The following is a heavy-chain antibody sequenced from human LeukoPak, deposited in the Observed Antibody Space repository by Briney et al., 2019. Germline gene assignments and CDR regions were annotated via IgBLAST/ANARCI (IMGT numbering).Heavy chain of an antibody. J-gene: IGHJ4*02. Sequence: SETLSLTRAVYGGSFSGYYWSWIRQPPGKGLEWIGEINHSGSTNYNPSLKSRVTISVDTSKNQFSLKLSSVTAADTAVYYCARGSSGYYSLYYFDYWGQGTLVTVSS. CDR1: GGSFSGYY. CDR3: ARGSSGYYSLYYFDY. V-gene: IGHV4-34*01. D-gene: IGHD3-22*01. CDR2: INHSGST.